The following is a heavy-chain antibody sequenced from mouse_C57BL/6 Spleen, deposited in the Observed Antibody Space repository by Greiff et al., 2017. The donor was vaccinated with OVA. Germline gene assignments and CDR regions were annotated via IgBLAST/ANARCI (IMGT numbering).Heavy chain of an antibody. CDR2: IYPGDGDT. CDR3: ARSGPFAY. V-gene: IGHV1-82*01. Sequence: LQESGPELVKPGASVKISCKASGYAFSSSWMNWVKQRPGKGLEWIGRIYPGDGDTNYNGKFKGKATLTADKSSSTAYMQLSSLTSEDAAVYFCARSGPFAYWGKGTLVTVSA. J-gene: IGHJ3*01. CDR1: GYAFSSSW. D-gene: IGHD1-3*01.